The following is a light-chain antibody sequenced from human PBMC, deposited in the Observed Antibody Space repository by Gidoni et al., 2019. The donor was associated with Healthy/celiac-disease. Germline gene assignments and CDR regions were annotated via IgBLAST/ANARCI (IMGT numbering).Light chain of an antibody. V-gene: IGLV1-47*01. CDR1: SSNIGSNY. CDR3: AAWDDSLSVV. J-gene: IGLJ2*01. Sequence: QSVLTQPPSASGPPGQRVTISCSGSSSNIGSNYVYWYQQLPGTAPKLLIYRNNQRPSGVPDRFSDSKSGTSASLAISGLRSEDEADYYCAAWDDSLSVVFGGGTKLTVL. CDR2: RNN.